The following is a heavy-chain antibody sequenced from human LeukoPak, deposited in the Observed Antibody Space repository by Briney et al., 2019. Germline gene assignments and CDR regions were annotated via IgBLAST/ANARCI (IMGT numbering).Heavy chain of an antibody. V-gene: IGHV3-15*01. Sequence: GGSLRLSCAASGFTFSNAWMSWVRQAPGKGLEWVGRIKSKKDSGARDYAAPVKDRFTISRDDSKNTLYRQMNSLKTEDTAMYYCATDVICFERWGQGALVTVSS. J-gene: IGHJ4*02. D-gene: IGHD2-21*01. CDR3: ATDVICFER. CDR1: GFTFSNAW. CDR2: IKSKKDSGAR.